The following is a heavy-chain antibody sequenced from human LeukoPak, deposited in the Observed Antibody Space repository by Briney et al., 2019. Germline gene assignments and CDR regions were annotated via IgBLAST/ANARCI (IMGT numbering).Heavy chain of an antibody. J-gene: IGHJ5*02. V-gene: IGHV4-34*01. CDR3: ARGLGREAYYDFWSGSVVHYWFDP. CDR2: INHSGSI. CDR1: GGSFIGYF. D-gene: IGHD3-3*01. Sequence: PSETLSLTCAVYGGSFIGYFWSWIRQSPGKGLEWIGEINHSGSINYNPSLKSRVTISVDTSKNQFSLKLSSVTAADTSVYYCARGLGREAYYDFWSGSVVHYWFDPWGQGTLVTVAS.